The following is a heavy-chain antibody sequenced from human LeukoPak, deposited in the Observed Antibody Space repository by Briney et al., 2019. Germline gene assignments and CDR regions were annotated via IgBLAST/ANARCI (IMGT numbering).Heavy chain of an antibody. J-gene: IGHJ4*02. CDR1: LDSTTSNF. CDR3: AREILGGFNPGAY. D-gene: IGHD1-14*01. V-gene: IGHV4-4*02. CDR2: IHRSGSP. Sequence: PSETLSLTCTVSLDSTTSNFWSWVRKPTGKGLEWIGEIHRSGSPNYNPSLQSRVTISIDRSRNQIALELSSVTAADTAVYYCAREILGGFNPGAYWGQGTLVTVSS.